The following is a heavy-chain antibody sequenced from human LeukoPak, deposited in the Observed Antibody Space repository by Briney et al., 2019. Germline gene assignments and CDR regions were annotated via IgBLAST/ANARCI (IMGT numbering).Heavy chain of an antibody. J-gene: IGHJ3*02. D-gene: IGHD5-18*01. CDR3: ARVLDTAMAFRAFDI. CDR2: INSDGSST. V-gene: IGHV3-74*01. Sequence: GGSLRLSCAASGFTFKDYGMTWVRQAPGKGLVWVSRINSDGSSTSYADSVKGRFTISRDNAKNTLYLQMNSLRAEDTAVYYCARVLDTAMAFRAFDIWGQGTMVTVSS. CDR1: GFTFKDYG.